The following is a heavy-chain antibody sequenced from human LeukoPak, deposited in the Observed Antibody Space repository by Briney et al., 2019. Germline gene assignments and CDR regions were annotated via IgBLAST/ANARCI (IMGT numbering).Heavy chain of an antibody. D-gene: IGHD4-17*01. Sequence: SGPALVKPPQTLTLTCTFSGSSLSTSGMCVSWIRQPPGRALEWLARIDWDDDKYYSTSLKTRLTISKDTSKNQVVLTMTNMDPVDTATYYCARAFPTVTTFDYWGQGTLVTVSS. V-gene: IGHV2-70*11. CDR2: IDWDDDK. CDR1: GSSLSTSGMC. CDR3: ARAFPTVTTFDY. J-gene: IGHJ4*02.